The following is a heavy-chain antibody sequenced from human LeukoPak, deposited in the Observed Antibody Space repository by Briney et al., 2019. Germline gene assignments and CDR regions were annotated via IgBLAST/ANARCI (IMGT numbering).Heavy chain of an antibody. D-gene: IGHD2-2*02. Sequence: PGRSLRLSCAASGFPFRNYGMHWVRQAPGKGLEWVAIIWYDGSKTYYADSVKGRFTISRDNLSNTLYLQMNSLRAEDTALYFCARAPYTTGRSFYFDSWGQGTLGTVSS. CDR1: GFPFRNYG. V-gene: IGHV3-33*01. CDR3: ARAPYTTGRSFYFDS. J-gene: IGHJ4*02. CDR2: IWYDGSKT.